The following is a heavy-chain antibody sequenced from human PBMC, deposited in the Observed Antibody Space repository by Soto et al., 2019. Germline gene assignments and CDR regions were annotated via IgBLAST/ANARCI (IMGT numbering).Heavy chain of an antibody. Sequence: EVQLVESVGGLVQPWGSLRLSCAASGFTFSSYWMHWVRQAPGKGLVWVSRINSDGSSTSYADSVKGRFTISRDNAKNTLYLQMNSLRAEDTAVYYCVRTSLVVAAATREDYWGQGTLVTVSS. CDR1: GFTFSSYW. D-gene: IGHD2-15*01. V-gene: IGHV3-74*01. J-gene: IGHJ4*02. CDR2: INSDGSST. CDR3: VRTSLVVAAATREDY.